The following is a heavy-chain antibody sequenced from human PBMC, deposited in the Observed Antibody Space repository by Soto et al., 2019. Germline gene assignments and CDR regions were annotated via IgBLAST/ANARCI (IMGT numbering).Heavy chain of an antibody. V-gene: IGHV3-23*01. D-gene: IGHD6-13*01. J-gene: IGHJ4*02. CDR1: GFTFSSYA. CDR2: ISGSGGST. CDR3: ATGTHRVAAAYPY. Sequence: EVQLLESGGGLEQPGGPLRLSCAASGFTFSSYAMSWVRQPPGKGLEWVSAISGSGGSTYYADPVKGRFTISRDNSKNTLYLQMNSLRAEDTAVYYCATGTHRVAAAYPYWGQGTLVTVSS.